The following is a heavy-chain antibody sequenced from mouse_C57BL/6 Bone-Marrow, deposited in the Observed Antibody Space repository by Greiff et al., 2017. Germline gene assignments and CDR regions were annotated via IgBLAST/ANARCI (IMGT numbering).Heavy chain of an antibody. J-gene: IGHJ2*01. Sequence: VQLQQPGAELVKPGASVKLSCKASGYTFTSYWMQWVKQRPGQGLEWIGEIDPSDSYTNYNQKFKGKATLTVDKSSSTAYMQLSSLTSEDSAVYYCARSDYGYDGDYWGQGTTLTVSS. CDR3: ARSDYGYDGDY. V-gene: IGHV1-50*01. CDR1: GYTFTSYW. CDR2: IDPSDSYT. D-gene: IGHD2-2*01.